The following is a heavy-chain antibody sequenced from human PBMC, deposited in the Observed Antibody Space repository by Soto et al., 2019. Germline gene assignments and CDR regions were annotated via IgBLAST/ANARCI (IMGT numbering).Heavy chain of an antibody. D-gene: IGHD6-19*01. V-gene: IGHV1-8*01. Sequence: ASVKVSCKASGYTFTSYDINWVRQATGQGLEWMGWMNPNSDNTSYAQKFQGRVTMTRDTSTSTVYMELSSLRSEDTAVYYCARSPVAGPGGIYYWGQGTLVTVSS. CDR2: MNPNSDNT. J-gene: IGHJ4*02. CDR3: ARSPVAGPGGIYY. CDR1: GYTFTSYD.